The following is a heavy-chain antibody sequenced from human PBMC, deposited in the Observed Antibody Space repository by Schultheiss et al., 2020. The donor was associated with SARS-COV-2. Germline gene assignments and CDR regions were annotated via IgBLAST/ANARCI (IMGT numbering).Heavy chain of an antibody. D-gene: IGHD1-1*01. Sequence: SETLSLTCTVSGGSISSYYWSWIRQPPGKGLEWIGYIYHSGSTYYNPSLKSRVTISVDRSKNQFSLKLSSVTAADTAVYYCARAEAGNWNPPWFDPWGQGTLVTVSS. V-gene: IGHV4-59*01. CDR3: ARAEAGNWNPPWFDP. CDR1: GGSISSYY. J-gene: IGHJ5*02. CDR2: IYHSGST.